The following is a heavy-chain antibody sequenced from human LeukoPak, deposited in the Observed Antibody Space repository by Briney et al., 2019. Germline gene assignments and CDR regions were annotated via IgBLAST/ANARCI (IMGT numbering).Heavy chain of an antibody. CDR3: ARDRGMDV. CDR2: ISSSGPTI. CDR1: GFTFSSYE. V-gene: IGHV3-48*03. J-gene: IGHJ6*02. Sequence: GGSLRLSCAASGFTFSSYEMNWVRQAPGKGLEWVSYISSSGPTIYYADSVKGRFTISRDDAKNSLYLQMNSLRAEDTAVYYCARDRGMDVWGQETTVTVSS.